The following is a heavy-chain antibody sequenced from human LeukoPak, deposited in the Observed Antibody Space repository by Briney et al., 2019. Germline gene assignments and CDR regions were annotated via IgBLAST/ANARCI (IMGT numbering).Heavy chain of an antibody. CDR3: ARGPSTLWFGELDNWFDP. V-gene: IGHV3-7*01. CDR2: IKQDGSEK. CDR1: GFTFSSYW. D-gene: IGHD3-10*01. Sequence: GGSLRLSCAASGFTFSSYWMSWVRQAPGKGLEWVANIKQDGSEKYYVDSVKGRFTISRDNAKNSLYLQMNSLRAEDTAVYYCARGPSTLWFGELDNWFDPWGQGTLATVSS. J-gene: IGHJ5*02.